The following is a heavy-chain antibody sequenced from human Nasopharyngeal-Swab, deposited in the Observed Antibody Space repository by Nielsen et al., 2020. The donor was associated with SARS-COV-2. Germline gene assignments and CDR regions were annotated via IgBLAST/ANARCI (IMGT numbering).Heavy chain of an antibody. D-gene: IGHD5-18*01. V-gene: IGHV4-34*01. CDR3: ARLETVDTAMVTGGYFDY. Sequence: GSLRLSCAVYGGSFSGYYWSWIRQPPGKGLEWIEEINHSGSTNYNPSLKSRVTISVDTSKNQFSLKLSSVTAADTAVYYCARLETVDTAMVTGGYFDYWGQGTLVTVSS. CDR2: INHSGST. CDR1: GGSFSGYY. J-gene: IGHJ4*02.